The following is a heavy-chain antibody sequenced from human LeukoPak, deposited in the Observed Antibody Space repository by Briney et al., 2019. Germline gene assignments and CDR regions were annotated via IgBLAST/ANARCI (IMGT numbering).Heavy chain of an antibody. CDR3: ARRGYSSSNRFDY. D-gene: IGHD6-6*01. J-gene: IGHJ4*02. V-gene: IGHV4-34*01. CDR2: INHSGST. Sequence: PSETLSLTCAVYGGSFSGYYWGWIRQPPGKGLEWIGEINHSGSTNYNPSLKSRVTISVDTSKNQFSLKLSSVTAADTAVYYCARRGYSSSNRFDYWGQGTLVTVSS. CDR1: GGSFSGYY.